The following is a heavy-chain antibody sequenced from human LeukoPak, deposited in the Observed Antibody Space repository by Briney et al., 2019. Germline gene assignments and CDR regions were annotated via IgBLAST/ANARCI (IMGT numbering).Heavy chain of an antibody. CDR2: IKQDGSEK. V-gene: IGHV3-7*01. CDR3: ARSWIQLRFEGASVGLLDY. CDR1: GFTFINYW. Sequence: PGGSLRLSSAASGFTFINYWISWVRQAPGKGLEWVANIKQDGSEKYYVDSVKGRFTISRDNAKNSLYLQMNSLRAEDTAVYYCARSWIQLRFEGASVGLLDYWGQGTLVTVSS. J-gene: IGHJ4*02. D-gene: IGHD5-18*01.